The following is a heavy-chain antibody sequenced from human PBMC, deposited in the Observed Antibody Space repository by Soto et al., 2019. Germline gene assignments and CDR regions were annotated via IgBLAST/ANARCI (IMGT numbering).Heavy chain of an antibody. J-gene: IGHJ5*02. CDR2: INPSGGST. D-gene: IGHD2-2*01. CDR1: GYTFTSYY. CDR3: ARQLGYGSSTSCYWGFVP. Sequence: ASVKVSCKASGYTFTSYYMHWVRQAPGQGLEWMGIINPSGGSTSYAQKFQGRVTMTRDTSTSTVYMELSSLRSEDTAVYYCARQLGYGSSTSCYWGFVPWGQGALVAVSS. V-gene: IGHV1-46*01.